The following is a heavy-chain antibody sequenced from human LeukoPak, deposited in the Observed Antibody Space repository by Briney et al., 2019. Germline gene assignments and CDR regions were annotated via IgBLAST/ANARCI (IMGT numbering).Heavy chain of an antibody. CDR1: GYTFTSYG. V-gene: IGHV1-18*01. Sequence: ASVKVSCKASGYTFTSYGIGWVRQAPGQGLEWMGWISAYNGNTNYAQKLQGSVTMTTDTSTSTAYMELRSLRPDDTAVYYCARVGSEGYYYMDVWGKGTTVTVSS. CDR2: ISAYNGNT. CDR3: ARVGSEGYYYMDV. J-gene: IGHJ6*03. D-gene: IGHD1-26*01.